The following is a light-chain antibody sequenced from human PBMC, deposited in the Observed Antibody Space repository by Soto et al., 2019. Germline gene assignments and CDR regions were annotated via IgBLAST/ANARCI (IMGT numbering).Light chain of an antibody. Sequence: QSVLTQPPSVSGTPGQRVIISCSGSRSNIGSNSVNWYQQLPGTAPKLLIYINDQRPSGVPDRFSGSTSGTSVSLAISGLQSEDEADYYCASWDDRLKGYVFGNGTKVTV. CDR2: IND. CDR1: RSNIGSNS. J-gene: IGLJ1*01. V-gene: IGLV1-44*01. CDR3: ASWDDRLKGYV.